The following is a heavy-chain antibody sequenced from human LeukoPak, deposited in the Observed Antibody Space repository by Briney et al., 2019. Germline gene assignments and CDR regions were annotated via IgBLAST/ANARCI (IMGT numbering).Heavy chain of an antibody. CDR3: AKIIQLWSLESIDY. CDR1: GFTLSSYG. V-gene: IGHV3-30*18. J-gene: IGHJ4*02. D-gene: IGHD5-18*01. CDR2: ISYDGSNK. Sequence: GGSLRLSCAASGFTLSSYGMHWVRQAPGKGLEWVAVISYDGSNKYYADSVKGRFTISRDNSKNTLYLQMNSLRAEDTAVYYCAKIIQLWSLESIDYWGQGTLVTVSS.